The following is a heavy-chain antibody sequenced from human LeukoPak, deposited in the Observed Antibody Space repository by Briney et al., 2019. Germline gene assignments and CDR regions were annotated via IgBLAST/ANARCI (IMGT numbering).Heavy chain of an antibody. V-gene: IGHV4-38-2*02. CDR1: GYSISSGYY. Sequence: PSETLSLTCTVSGYSISSGYYWGWIRQPPGKGLEWIGSIYHSGSTYYNPSLKSRVTISVDTSKNQFSLKLSPVTAADTAVYYCARQDYGDYLLAFDIWGQGTMVTVSS. CDR3: ARQDYGDYLLAFDI. D-gene: IGHD4-17*01. J-gene: IGHJ3*02. CDR2: IYHSGST.